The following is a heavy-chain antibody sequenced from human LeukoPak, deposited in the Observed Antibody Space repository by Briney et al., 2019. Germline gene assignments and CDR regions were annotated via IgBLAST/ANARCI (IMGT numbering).Heavy chain of an antibody. CDR1: GGSFSGYY. D-gene: IGHD3-22*01. V-gene: IGHV4-34*01. Sequence: PSETLSLTCAVYGGSFSGYYWSWIRQPPGKGLEWIGEINHSGSTNYNPSLKSRVTISADTSKNQFSLKLSSVTAADTAVYYCARDHYYDSSGCYFDYWGQGTLVTVSS. CDR3: ARDHYYDSSGCYFDY. J-gene: IGHJ4*02. CDR2: INHSGST.